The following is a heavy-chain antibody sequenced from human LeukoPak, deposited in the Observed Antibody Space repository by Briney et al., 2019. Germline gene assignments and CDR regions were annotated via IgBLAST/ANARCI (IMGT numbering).Heavy chain of an antibody. V-gene: IGHV3-23*01. CDR3: ARDMSLHDFDY. Sequence: GGSLRLSCAASGFTFSTYDMSWVREAPGKGLEWVSTISGSGVSTYYADSVKGLFTISRDNSKNTLYLQMNSLRAEDTAVYFCARDMSLHDFDYWGQGTLVTVSS. CDR2: ISGSGVST. D-gene: IGHD3-16*01. J-gene: IGHJ4*02. CDR1: GFTFSTYD.